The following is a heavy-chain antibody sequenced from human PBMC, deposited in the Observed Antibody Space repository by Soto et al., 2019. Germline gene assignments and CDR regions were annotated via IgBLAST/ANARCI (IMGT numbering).Heavy chain of an antibody. D-gene: IGHD3-3*01. Sequence: ASVKVSCKASGYTFTSYGISWVRQAPGQGLEWMGWISAYNGNTNYAQKLQGRVTMTTDTSTSTAYMELRSLRSDDTAVYYCAILRFLEWLPQIDYWGQGTLVTVSS. CDR1: GYTFTSYG. J-gene: IGHJ4*02. CDR2: ISAYNGNT. CDR3: AILRFLEWLPQIDY. V-gene: IGHV1-18*01.